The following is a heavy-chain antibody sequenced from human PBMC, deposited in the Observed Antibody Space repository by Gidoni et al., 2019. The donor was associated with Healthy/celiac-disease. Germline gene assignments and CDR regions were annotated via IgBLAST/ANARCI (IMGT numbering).Heavy chain of an antibody. CDR2: IWYDGSNK. D-gene: IGHD6-13*01. V-gene: IGHV3-33*01. CDR3: ARARAAADFDY. Sequence: QVQLVESGGGVVQPGRSLRLSCAASGFTFSSYGMHWVRQAPGKGLEWVAVIWYDGSNKYYADSVKGRFTISRDNSKNTLYLQMNSLRAEDTAVYYCARARAAADFDYWGQGTLVTVSS. J-gene: IGHJ4*02. CDR1: GFTFSSYG.